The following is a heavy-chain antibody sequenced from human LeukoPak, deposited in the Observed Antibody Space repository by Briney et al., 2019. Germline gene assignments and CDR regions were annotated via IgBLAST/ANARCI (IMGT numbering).Heavy chain of an antibody. Sequence: GSLRLSCAASGFTFSSYEMNWVRQAPGKGLEWVSYISSSGSTIYYADSVKGRFTISRDNAKNSLYLQMNSLRAEDTAVYYCAELGITMIGGVRGKGTTVTISS. V-gene: IGHV3-48*03. CDR1: GFTFSSYE. CDR2: ISSSGSTI. J-gene: IGHJ6*04. CDR3: AELGITMIGGV. D-gene: IGHD3-10*02.